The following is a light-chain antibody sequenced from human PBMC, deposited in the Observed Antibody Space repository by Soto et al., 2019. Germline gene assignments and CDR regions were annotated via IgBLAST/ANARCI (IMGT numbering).Light chain of an antibody. CDR3: QQRYNAPPFT. Sequence: DIQMTQSPSSLSASVGARVTITCRASENIGSHLNWYQQKPGQAPKPLIYAVSSLQSGVTARYSASGSGTDFTLTISGLQPDDIATYYCQQRYNAPPFTFGPGTKVDIK. CDR1: ENIGSH. V-gene: IGKV1-39*01. J-gene: IGKJ3*01. CDR2: AVS.